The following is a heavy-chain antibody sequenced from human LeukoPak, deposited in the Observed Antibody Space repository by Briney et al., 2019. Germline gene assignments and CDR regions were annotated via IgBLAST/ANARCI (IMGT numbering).Heavy chain of an antibody. CDR2: ISAYNGNT. D-gene: IGHD3-10*01. V-gene: IGHV1-18*04. Sequence: ASVKVSCKASGYTFTSYGISWVRQAPGRGLEWMGWISAYNGNTNYAQKLQGRVTMTTDTSTSTAYMELRSLRSDDTAVYYCARDQSYYGSGSYYKGAWFDPWGQGTLVTVSS. CDR1: GYTFTSYG. J-gene: IGHJ5*02. CDR3: ARDQSYYGSGSYYKGAWFDP.